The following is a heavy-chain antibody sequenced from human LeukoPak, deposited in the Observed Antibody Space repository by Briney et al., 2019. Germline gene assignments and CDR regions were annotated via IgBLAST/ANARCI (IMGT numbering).Heavy chain of an antibody. CDR1: GFTFSSYA. V-gene: IGHV3-30-3*01. J-gene: IGHJ6*03. CDR3: ATSSGVAAAYYYMDV. D-gene: IGHD6-13*01. CDR2: ISYDGSNK. Sequence: GGSLRLSCAASGFTFSSYAMHWVRQAPGKGLEWVAVISYDGSNKYYADSVKGRFTISRDNSKNTLYLQMNSLRAEDTAVYYCATSSGVAAAYYYMDVWGKGTTVTVSS.